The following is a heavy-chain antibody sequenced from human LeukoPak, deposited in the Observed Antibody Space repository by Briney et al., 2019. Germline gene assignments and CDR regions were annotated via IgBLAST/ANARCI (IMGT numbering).Heavy chain of an antibody. V-gene: IGHV4-4*07. CDR3: ARGGVPGAGNWFDP. J-gene: IGHJ5*02. D-gene: IGHD2-2*01. Sequence: SETLSLTCTVSGASITNYYWNWIRQPAGKGLEWIGRIYTNGNTKYNPSLNSRVTLSVDTSKNQFSLRQSSVTAADTAVYYCARGGVPGAGNWFDPWGQGTLVTVSS. CDR2: IYTNGNT. CDR1: GASITNYY.